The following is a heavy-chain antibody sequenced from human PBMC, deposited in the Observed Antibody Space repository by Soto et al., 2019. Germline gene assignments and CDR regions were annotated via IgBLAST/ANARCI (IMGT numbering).Heavy chain of an antibody. V-gene: IGHV1-3*01. CDR3: ASGSAASGSRGPYYGIDV. J-gene: IGHJ6*02. D-gene: IGHD6-13*01. CDR1: GYTFTSYA. Sequence: QVQLVQSGAEVKKPGASVKVSCKASGYTFTSYAMHWVRQAPGQRLEWMGWINAGNGNTKYSQKFQGRVTLTRDTSASTAYMELSSLRSEDTAVYYCASGSAASGSRGPYYGIDVWGQGTTVTVSS. CDR2: INAGNGNT.